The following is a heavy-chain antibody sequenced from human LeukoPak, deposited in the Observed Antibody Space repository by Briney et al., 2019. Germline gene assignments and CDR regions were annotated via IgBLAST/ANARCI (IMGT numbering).Heavy chain of an antibody. J-gene: IGHJ5*02. Sequence: GGSLRLSCAASGFTFSGFFLSWFRQAPGKGLEWVSHIDSSGITIYYADSVKGRFTISGDNAKKSLYLQMNSLRAEDTAVYYCATGSYRYFDPWGQGTLVTVSS. CDR3: ATGSYRYFDP. V-gene: IGHV3-11*04. D-gene: IGHD1-26*01. CDR2: IDSSGITI. CDR1: GFTFSGFF.